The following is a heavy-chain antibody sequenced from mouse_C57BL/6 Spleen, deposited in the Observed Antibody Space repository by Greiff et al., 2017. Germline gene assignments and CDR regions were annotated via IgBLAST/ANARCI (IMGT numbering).Heavy chain of an antibody. V-gene: IGHV1-80*01. CDR3: ARWSYDSNPPYYYAMDY. D-gene: IGHD2-4*01. CDR1: GYAFSSYW. Sequence: VQLQQSGAELVKPGASVKISCKASGYAFSSYWMNWVKQRPGKGLEWIGQIYPGDGDTNYNGKFKGKATLTADKSSSTAYMQLSSLTSEDSAVYFCARWSYDSNPPYYYAMDYWGQGTSVTVSS. J-gene: IGHJ4*01. CDR2: IYPGDGDT.